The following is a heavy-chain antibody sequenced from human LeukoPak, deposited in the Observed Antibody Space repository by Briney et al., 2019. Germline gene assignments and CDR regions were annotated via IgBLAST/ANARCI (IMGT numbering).Heavy chain of an antibody. Sequence: GESLKISCKGSGYSFTSYWIGWVRQMPGKGLEWMGIIYPGDSDTRYSPSFQGQVTISADKSISTAYLQWSSLKASDTAMYYCARSLGGGSSSWYYFDYWGQGTLVAVSS. D-gene: IGHD6-13*01. CDR2: IYPGDSDT. CDR1: GYSFTSYW. V-gene: IGHV5-51*01. CDR3: ARSLGGGSSSWYYFDY. J-gene: IGHJ4*02.